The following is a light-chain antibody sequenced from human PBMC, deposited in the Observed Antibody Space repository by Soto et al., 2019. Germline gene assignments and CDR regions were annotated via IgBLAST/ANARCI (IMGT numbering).Light chain of an antibody. CDR2: DAS. V-gene: IGKV1-33*01. CDR1: QDITSY. CDR3: QQRSNWPQT. J-gene: IGKJ2*01. Sequence: DIQMTQSPSSLSASVGDRVTITCQASQDITSYLNWYQHKPGKAPKLLIYDASILEAGVPPRFSGSGSGTDFTLTISSLQPEDVATYYCQQRSNWPQTFGQGTKLEIK.